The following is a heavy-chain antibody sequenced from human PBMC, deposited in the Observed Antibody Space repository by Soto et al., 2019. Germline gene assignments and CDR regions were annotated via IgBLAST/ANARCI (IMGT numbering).Heavy chain of an antibody. CDR1: GYTFTSYG. Sequence: ASVKVSCKASGYTFTSYGISWVRQAPGQGLEWMGWISAYNGNTNYAQKLQGRVTMTTDTSTSTAYMELRSLGSDDTAVYYCARDTHIVVVTAIDYWGQGTLVPVSS. V-gene: IGHV1-18*01. J-gene: IGHJ4*02. D-gene: IGHD2-21*02. CDR2: ISAYNGNT. CDR3: ARDTHIVVVTAIDY.